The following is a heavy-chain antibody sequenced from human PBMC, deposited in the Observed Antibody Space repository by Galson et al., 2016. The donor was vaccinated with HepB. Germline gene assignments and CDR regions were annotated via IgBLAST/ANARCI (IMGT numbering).Heavy chain of an antibody. Sequence: SLRLSCAASGFTFSNAWMSWVRQAPGKGLEWVGRIKSKTDGETTDYAAPVKGRFIISRDDSKNTLYLQMNSLRAGDTALYYCAKHPSYASSGYYYVNYFDYWGQGTLVTVSS. V-gene: IGHV3-15*01. D-gene: IGHD3-22*01. CDR2: IKSKTDGETT. J-gene: IGHJ4*02. CDR1: GFTFSNAW. CDR3: AKHPSYASSGYYYVNYFDY.